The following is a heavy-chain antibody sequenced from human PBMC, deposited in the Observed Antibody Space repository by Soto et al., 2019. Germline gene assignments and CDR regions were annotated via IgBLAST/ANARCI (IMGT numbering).Heavy chain of an antibody. CDR3: ATSYGNAWYTY. J-gene: IGHJ4*02. CDR1: GTSMSGQF. V-gene: IGHV4-59*11. CDR2: VHYSGST. Sequence: PSETLSLTCTVSGTSMSGQFWSWMRQPPGKGLEWIGYVHYSGSTLYNPSLKSRLTISVDRSKNQFTLQLTSVTFEDTAVYYCATSYGNAWYTYWGQGTQVTVSS. D-gene: IGHD6-13*01.